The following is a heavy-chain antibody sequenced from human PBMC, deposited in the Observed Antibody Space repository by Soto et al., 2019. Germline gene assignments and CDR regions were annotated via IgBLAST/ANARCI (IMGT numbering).Heavy chain of an antibody. Sequence: ASVKVSCKASGYTFTSYGISWVRQAPGQGLEWMGWISAYNGNTNYAQKLQGRVTMTTDTSTSTAYMELRSLRSDDTAMYYCARYYYGSGSSEQHSHQFYGMDVWGQGTTVTVSS. D-gene: IGHD3-10*01. J-gene: IGHJ6*02. CDR2: ISAYNGNT. CDR1: GYTFTSYG. CDR3: ARYYYGSGSSEQHSHQFYGMDV. V-gene: IGHV1-18*01.